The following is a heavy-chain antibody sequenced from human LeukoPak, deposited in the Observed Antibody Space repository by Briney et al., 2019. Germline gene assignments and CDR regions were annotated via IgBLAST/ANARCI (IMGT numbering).Heavy chain of an antibody. J-gene: IGHJ6*02. CDR2: IKSKTGGGTT. Sequence: GGSLRLSCAASGFTFSNAWMSWVRQAPGKGLEWVGHIKSKTGGGTTDYAAPVKGRFTISRDGSKNTLYLQMNSLKTEDTAVYYCTTLRGYCSGGSCPPAYYGMDVWGQGTTVTVSS. CDR1: GFTFSNAW. CDR3: TTLRGYCSGGSCPPAYYGMDV. V-gene: IGHV3-15*01. D-gene: IGHD2-15*01.